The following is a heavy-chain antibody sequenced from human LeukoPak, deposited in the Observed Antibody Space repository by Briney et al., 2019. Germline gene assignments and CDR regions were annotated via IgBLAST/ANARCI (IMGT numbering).Heavy chain of an antibody. Sequence: GGSLRLSCAASGFALSDYYMSWVRQAPGKGLEWLSYISSSGATIQYADSVRGRFIISRDNDKNSLYLQMNRLRVEDTAVYYCANLYDFWSGYHYYYYGMDVWGQGTTVTVSS. CDR1: GFALSDYY. CDR3: ANLYDFWSGYHYYYYGMDV. CDR2: ISSSGATI. D-gene: IGHD3-3*01. V-gene: IGHV3-11*01. J-gene: IGHJ6*02.